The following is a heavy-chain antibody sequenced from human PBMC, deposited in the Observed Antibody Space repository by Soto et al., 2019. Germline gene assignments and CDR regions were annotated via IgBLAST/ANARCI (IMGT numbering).Heavy chain of an antibody. D-gene: IGHD5-12*01. V-gene: IGHV1-46*01. Sequence: ASVKVSCKASGYTFTNYYMYWVRQAPGQGLEWMGIINPSAGSSSYAQRFQGRVTMTWDTSTTTVYMELSSLRSEDTAVYYCARLRGYTTTHYRDYWSQGTLVTVS. CDR3: ARLRGYTTTHYRDY. CDR2: INPSAGSS. J-gene: IGHJ4*02. CDR1: GYTFTNYY.